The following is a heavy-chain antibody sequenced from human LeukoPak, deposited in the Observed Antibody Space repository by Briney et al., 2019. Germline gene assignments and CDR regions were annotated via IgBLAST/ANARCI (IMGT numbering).Heavy chain of an antibody. J-gene: IGHJ4*02. Sequence: GGSLRLSCAASGFTFSSYSMNWVRQAPGKGLEWVSYISSSSTIYYADSVKGRFTISRDNAKNSLYLQMNSLRAEDTAVYYCARGGLTYYYGSGSSLGLFLYWGQGTLVTVSS. D-gene: IGHD3-10*01. V-gene: IGHV3-48*01. CDR2: ISSSSTI. CDR3: ARGGLTYYYGSGSSLGLFLY. CDR1: GFTFSSYS.